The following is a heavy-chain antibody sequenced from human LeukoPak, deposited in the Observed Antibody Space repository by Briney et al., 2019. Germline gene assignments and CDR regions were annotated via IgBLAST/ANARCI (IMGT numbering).Heavy chain of an antibody. CDR1: GGSISSYY. D-gene: IGHD3-22*01. CDR3: ARVHYYPGAFDI. CDR2: IYYSGST. Sequence: KPSETLSFTCTVSGGSISSYYWSWIRQPPGKGLEWIGYIYYSGSTNYNPSLKSRVTISVDTSKNQFSLKLSSVTAADTAVYYCARVHYYPGAFDIWGQGTMVTVSS. V-gene: IGHV4-59*01. J-gene: IGHJ3*02.